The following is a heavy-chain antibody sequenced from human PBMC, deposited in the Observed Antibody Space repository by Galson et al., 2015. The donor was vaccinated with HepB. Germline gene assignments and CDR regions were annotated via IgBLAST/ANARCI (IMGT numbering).Heavy chain of an antibody. V-gene: IGHV3-73*01. CDR2: IRSKANSYAT. D-gene: IGHD4-23*01. CDR3: TTHDYGGSSVDY. Sequence: SLRLSCAASGFTFSGSAMHWVRQASGKGLEWVGRIRSKANSYATAYAASVKGRFTISRDDSKNTAYLQMNSLRTEDTAVYYCTTHDYGGSSVDYWGQGTLVTVSS. CDR1: GFTFSGSA. J-gene: IGHJ4*02.